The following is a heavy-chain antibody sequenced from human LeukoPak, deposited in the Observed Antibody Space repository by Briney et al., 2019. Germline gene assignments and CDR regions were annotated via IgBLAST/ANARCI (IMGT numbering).Heavy chain of an antibody. V-gene: IGHV3-23*01. CDR3: ARVNQGRSGYFQH. CDR1: GFTFTNYA. J-gene: IGHJ1*01. D-gene: IGHD1-26*01. CDR2: VGGGGDNT. Sequence: GESLRLSCAASGFTFTNYAMSWVRQAPGKGLEWVSIVGGGGDNTFYADSVKGRFIISRDNSKNTLYLQMNSLRAEDTAVYYCARVNQGRSGYFQHWGQGTLVTVSS.